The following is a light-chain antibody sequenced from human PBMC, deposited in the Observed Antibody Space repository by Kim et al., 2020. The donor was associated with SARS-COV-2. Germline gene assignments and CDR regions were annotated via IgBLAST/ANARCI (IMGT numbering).Light chain of an antibody. Sequence: SPGDTATLSCRASQSVGRFLAWYQHSPGQVPRLLISNASNRATGVPARFSGSGSGTDFALTINNLEPEDFTVYYCQKRSDWPLTFGGGTKVDIK. CDR1: QSVGRF. V-gene: IGKV3-11*01. CDR2: NAS. J-gene: IGKJ4*01. CDR3: QKRSDWPLT.